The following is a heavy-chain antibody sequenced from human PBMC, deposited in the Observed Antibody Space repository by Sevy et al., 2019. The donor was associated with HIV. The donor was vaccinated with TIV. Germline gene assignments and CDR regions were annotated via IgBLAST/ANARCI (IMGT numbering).Heavy chain of an antibody. CDR1: GFTFSNAW. CDR2: IKSKTDGGTT. J-gene: IGHJ6*02. Sequence: GGSLRLSCAASGFTFSNAWMSWVRQAPGKGLEWVGRIKSKTDGGTTDYAAPVKGRFTISRDDSKNTLYLQMNSLKTEDTAVYYCTTDLGYCSGGSCYSGYYYYGMDVWGQGTMVTVSS. CDR3: TTDLGYCSGGSCYSGYYYYGMDV. V-gene: IGHV3-15*01. D-gene: IGHD2-15*01.